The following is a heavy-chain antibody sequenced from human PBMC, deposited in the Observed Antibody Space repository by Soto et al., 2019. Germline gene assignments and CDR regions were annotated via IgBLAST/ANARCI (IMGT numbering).Heavy chain of an antibody. Sequence: EIQLVESGGGLVQPGGSLRLSCAASGFTFSSYWMSWVRQAPGMGLEWVANIKQDVSEKYYVDSVRGRFTISRDNAKNSLYLQMNSLRAEDTAVYYCAREGRSGSYYFDYWGQGTLVTVSS. CDR1: GFTFSSYW. J-gene: IGHJ4*02. V-gene: IGHV3-7*01. CDR3: AREGRSGSYYFDY. CDR2: IKQDVSEK. D-gene: IGHD1-26*01.